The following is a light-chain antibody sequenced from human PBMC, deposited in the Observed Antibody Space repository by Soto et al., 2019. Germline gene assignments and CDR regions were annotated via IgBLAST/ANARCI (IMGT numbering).Light chain of an antibody. Sequence: EIVRTQYPATLSVSPGEKATLSCRASQRVSSNLAWYQQKPGQAPRLLIYGASTRATGIPARFSGSGSGTEFTLTISSLQSEDFAVYYCQQYNNWPPTFGQGTRLEIK. J-gene: IGKJ5*01. CDR2: GAS. V-gene: IGKV3-15*01. CDR3: QQYNNWPPT. CDR1: QRVSSN.